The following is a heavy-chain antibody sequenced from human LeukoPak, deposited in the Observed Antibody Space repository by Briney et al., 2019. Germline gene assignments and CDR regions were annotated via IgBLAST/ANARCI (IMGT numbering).Heavy chain of an antibody. CDR2: IYPGDSDT. J-gene: IGHJ6*02. V-gene: IGHV5-51*01. D-gene: IGHD6-13*01. CDR3: ARDVWIAAAGLYYYYYGMDV. Sequence: GESLKISCKGSGYSFTSYWIGWVRQMPGKGLEWMGIIYPGDSDTRYSPSFQGQVTISADKSISTPYLQWSSLKASDTAMYYCARDVWIAAAGLYYYYYGMDVWGQGTTVTVSS. CDR1: GYSFTSYW.